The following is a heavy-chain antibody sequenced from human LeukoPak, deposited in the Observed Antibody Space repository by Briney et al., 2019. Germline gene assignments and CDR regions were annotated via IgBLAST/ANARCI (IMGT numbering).Heavy chain of an antibody. CDR2: ISCDGSNK. CDR1: GFTFSSYA. V-gene: IGHV3-30-3*01. Sequence: GRSLRLSCAASGFTFSSYAMHWVRQAPGKGLEWVAVISCDGSNKYYADSVKGRFTISRDNSKNTLYLQMNSLRAEDTAVYYCARRIAAAGGNYYYYYGMDVWGQGTTVTVSS. D-gene: IGHD6-13*01. J-gene: IGHJ6*02. CDR3: ARRIAAAGGNYYYYYGMDV.